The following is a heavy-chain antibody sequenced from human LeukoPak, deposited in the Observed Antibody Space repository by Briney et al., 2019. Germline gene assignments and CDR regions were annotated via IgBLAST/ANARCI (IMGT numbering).Heavy chain of an antibody. CDR3: ARDQDMALSSGAFDI. D-gene: IGHD2-15*01. Sequence: GGSLRLSCAASGFTFSDYYMSWIRQAPGKGLEWVSYIISSGSTIYYADSVKGRFTISRDNAKNSLYLQMNSLRAEDTAVYYCARDQDMALSSGAFDIWGQGTMVTVSS. J-gene: IGHJ3*02. CDR2: IISSGSTI. V-gene: IGHV3-11*04. CDR1: GFTFSDYY.